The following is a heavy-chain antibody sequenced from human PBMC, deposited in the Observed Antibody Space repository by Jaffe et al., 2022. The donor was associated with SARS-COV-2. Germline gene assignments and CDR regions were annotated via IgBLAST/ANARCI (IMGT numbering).Heavy chain of an antibody. Sequence: QLVESGGGLVQSGGSLRLSCAASRFTFTTYWMTFMRQAPGKGLEWVASIKPDGGEKYYVDSVKGRFTISRDNAKNSLYLQMNSLRAEDTAVYYCVRDRNWNYGAFDIWGQGTMVTVSS. J-gene: IGHJ3*02. V-gene: IGHV3-7*03. CDR3: VRDRNWNYGAFDI. CDR2: IKPDGGEK. D-gene: IGHD1-7*01. CDR1: RFTFTTYW.